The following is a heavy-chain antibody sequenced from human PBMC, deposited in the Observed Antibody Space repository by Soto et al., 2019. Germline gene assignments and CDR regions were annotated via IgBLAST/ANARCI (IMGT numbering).Heavy chain of an antibody. J-gene: IGHJ4*02. CDR1: GFTFTNVA. CDR3: AKLYWNPRYFYY. V-gene: IGHV3-23*01. D-gene: IGHD1-1*01. CDR2: ITDSGGST. Sequence: PGGSLRLSCAASGFTFTNVAMTWDRQAPGKGLEWVSTITDSGGSTDYADSVKGRFTISRDNSKCTLYLQMNNLRAADTAVYYCAKLYWNPRYFYYWGRGGRVAVSS.